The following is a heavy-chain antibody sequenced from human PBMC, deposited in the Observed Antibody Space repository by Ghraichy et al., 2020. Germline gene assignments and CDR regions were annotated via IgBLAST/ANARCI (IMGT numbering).Heavy chain of an antibody. CDR2: ISAYNGNT. CDR3: ARAVVVPAAMGAFDI. V-gene: IGHV1-18*04. Sequence: ASVKVSCKASGYTFTSYGISWVRQAPGQGLEWMGWISAYNGNTNYAQKLQGRVTMTTDTSTSTAYMELRSLRSDDTAVYYCARAVVVPAAMGAFDIWGQGTMVTVSS. CDR1: GYTFTSYG. J-gene: IGHJ3*02. D-gene: IGHD2-2*01.